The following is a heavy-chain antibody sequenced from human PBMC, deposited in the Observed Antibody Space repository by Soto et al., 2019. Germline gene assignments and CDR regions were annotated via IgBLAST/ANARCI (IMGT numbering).Heavy chain of an antibody. D-gene: IGHD1-26*01. J-gene: IGHJ4*02. CDR1: GYTFPTYG. CDR3: AREPQDVEPKELDH. CDR2: ISAYNGNT. V-gene: IGHV1-18*01. Sequence: QIQLVQSGAEVKKPGASVKVSCKASGYTFPTYGIIWVRQAPGQGLEWMGWISAYNGNTNYAQKLQGRVTMTTDTSTSTAYLELRSLSSDDTAVYYCAREPQDVEPKELDHWGRGTLVTVSS.